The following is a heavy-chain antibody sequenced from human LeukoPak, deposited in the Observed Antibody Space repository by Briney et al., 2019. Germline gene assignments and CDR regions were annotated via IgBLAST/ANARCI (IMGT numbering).Heavy chain of an antibody. Sequence: ASVKVSCKASGYTFTNYGISWVRQAPGQGLEWMGWISAYNGNTNYAQKLQGRVTMTTDTSTSTAYMELRSLRSDDTAVYYCARAPMVRGVNDAFDIWGQGTMVTVSS. J-gene: IGHJ3*02. D-gene: IGHD3-10*01. CDR2: ISAYNGNT. CDR1: GYTFTNYG. V-gene: IGHV1-18*01. CDR3: ARAPMVRGVNDAFDI.